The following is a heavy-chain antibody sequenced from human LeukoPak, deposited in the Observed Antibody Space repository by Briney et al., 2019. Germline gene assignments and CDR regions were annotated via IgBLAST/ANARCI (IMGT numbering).Heavy chain of an antibody. CDR1: GYTFTSYA. V-gene: IGHV1-3*01. CDR2: INAGNGNT. Sequence: ASVKVSCKASGYTFTSYAMHWVRQAPGQRLEWMGWINAGNGNTKYSQKFQGRVTIARDTSASTAYMELSSLRSEDTAVYYCARGPLWFGELFPDYWGQGTLVTVSS. CDR3: ARGPLWFGELFPDY. D-gene: IGHD3-10*01. J-gene: IGHJ4*02.